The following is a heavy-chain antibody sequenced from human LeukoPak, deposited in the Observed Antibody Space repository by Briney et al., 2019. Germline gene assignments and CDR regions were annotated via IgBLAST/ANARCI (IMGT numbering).Heavy chain of an antibody. CDR3: ARGPRSFDY. Sequence: PGGSLRLSCAASGFTFNTYWMSWVRQAPGEGLEWVANIKPDGTEKYYVASVRGRFTISRDNAKNSLYLQMNSLRAEDTAVFYCARGPRSFDYWGQGALVTVSS. J-gene: IGHJ4*01. V-gene: IGHV3-7*05. CDR1: GFTFNTYW. CDR2: IKPDGTEK.